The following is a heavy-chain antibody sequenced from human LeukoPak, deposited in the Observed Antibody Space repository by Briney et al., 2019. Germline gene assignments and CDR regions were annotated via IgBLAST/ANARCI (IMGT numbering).Heavy chain of an antibody. CDR3: ARAAYDFWSGYTIRWAFDI. D-gene: IGHD3-3*01. CDR2: IIPIFGTA. V-gene: IGHV1-69*13. J-gene: IGHJ3*02. CDR1: GGTFSSYA. Sequence: ASVKVSCKASGGTFSSYAISWVRQAPGQGLEWMGGIIPIFGTANYAQKFQGRVTITADESTSTAYMELSSLRSEDTAVYYCARAAYDFWSGYTIRWAFDIWGQGTMVTVSS.